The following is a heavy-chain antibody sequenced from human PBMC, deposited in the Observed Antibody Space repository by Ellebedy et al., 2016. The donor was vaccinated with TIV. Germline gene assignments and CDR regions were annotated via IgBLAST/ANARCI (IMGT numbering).Heavy chain of an antibody. J-gene: IGHJ5*02. CDR1: GYTFTSYG. CDR2: ISAYNGNT. D-gene: IGHD1-26*01. CDR3: TRDRGSYGYDL. V-gene: IGHV1-18*01. Sequence: AASVKVSCKASGYTFTSYGISWVRQAPGQGLEWMGWISAYNGNTKYAQKVQGRVTMATDTSTSTAYMELSSLRSDDTAVYYCTRDRGSYGYDLWGQGTLVTVSS.